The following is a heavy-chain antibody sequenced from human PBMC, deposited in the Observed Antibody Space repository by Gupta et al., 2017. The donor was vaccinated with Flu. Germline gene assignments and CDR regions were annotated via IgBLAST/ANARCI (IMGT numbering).Heavy chain of an antibody. V-gene: IGHV1-8*01. CDR3: ARTPFPGDF. D-gene: IGHD2-15*01. CDR1: GYTFTTYD. Sequence: SGYTFTTYDINWVRHSTGQGLEWMGWMNPHSGNTGYAQKFQGRITMTRDTSINTAYMELSSLTSEDTAVYYCARTPFPGDFWGQGTTVNVSS. J-gene: IGHJ6*02. CDR2: MNPHSGNT.